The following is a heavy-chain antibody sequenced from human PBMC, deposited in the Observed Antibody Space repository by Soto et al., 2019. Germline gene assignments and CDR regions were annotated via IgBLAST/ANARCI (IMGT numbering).Heavy chain of an antibody. CDR3: SHRSSTSGVFDY. CDR2: IYWDGDE. CDR1: GFSLSTSGVG. V-gene: IGHV2-5*02. Sequence: QITLKESGPPLVKHTETLTLTCTFSGFSLSTSGVGVGWIRQPPGKALGWLALIYWDGDERYSPSLRTRLTITKDTSKSQVVLTMTNMYPVDTATYYCSHRSSTSGVFDYWGQGTLVTVSS. J-gene: IGHJ4*02. D-gene: IGHD2-2*01.